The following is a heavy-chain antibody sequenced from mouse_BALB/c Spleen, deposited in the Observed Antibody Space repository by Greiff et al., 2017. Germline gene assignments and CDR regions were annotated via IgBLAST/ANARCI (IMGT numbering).Heavy chain of an antibody. CDR2: ISYDGSN. Sequence: EVQRVESGPGLVKPSQSLSLTCSVTGYSITSGYYWNWIRQFPGNKLEWMGYISYDGSNNYNPSLKNRISITRDTSKNQFFLKLNSVTTEDTATYYCARGNWAYWGQGTLVTVSA. CDR3: ARGNWAY. V-gene: IGHV3-6*02. J-gene: IGHJ3*01. CDR1: GYSITSGYY.